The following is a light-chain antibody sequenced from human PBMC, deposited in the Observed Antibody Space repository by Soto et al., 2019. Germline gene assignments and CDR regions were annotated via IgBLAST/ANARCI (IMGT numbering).Light chain of an antibody. J-gene: IGLJ3*02. Sequence: QPVLTQPPSVSGAPGQRVTLSCTGSRSDIGAGYDVHWYQQVPGTAPKLLIFGNNNRPSGVPDRFSGSKSGTSAYLAITGLQAEDEADYYCQSYDSSLSVSVFGGGTKLTVL. V-gene: IGLV1-40*01. CDR3: QSYDSSLSVSV. CDR1: RSDIGAGYD. CDR2: GNN.